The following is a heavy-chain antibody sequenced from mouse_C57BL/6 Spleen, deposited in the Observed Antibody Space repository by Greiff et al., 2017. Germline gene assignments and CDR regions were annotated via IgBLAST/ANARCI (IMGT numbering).Heavy chain of an antibody. CDR1: GYAFSSSW. D-gene: IGHD4-1*02. J-gene: IGHJ2*01. CDR3: ARSTGTGYFDY. V-gene: IGHV1-82*01. Sequence: VKLQQSGPELVKPGASVKISCKASGYAFSSSWMNWVKQRPGKGLEWIGRIYPGDGDTNYNGKFKGKATLTADKSSSTAYMQLSSLTSEDSAVYFCARSTGTGYFDYWGQGTTLTVSS. CDR2: IYPGDGDT.